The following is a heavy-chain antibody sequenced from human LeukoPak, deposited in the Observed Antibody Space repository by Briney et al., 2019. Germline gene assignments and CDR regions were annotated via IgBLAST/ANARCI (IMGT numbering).Heavy chain of an antibody. D-gene: IGHD4-11*01. J-gene: IGHJ4*02. Sequence: GGSLRLSCAASGFTFSNYAMNWVRQAPGKGLEWVSAISGSGGSTYYANSVKGRFTISRDNSKNTLYLQMNSLRADDTAVYYCAKGQYAAALWGQGTLVTVSS. CDR3: AKGQYAAAL. V-gene: IGHV3-23*01. CDR1: GFTFSNYA. CDR2: ISGSGGST.